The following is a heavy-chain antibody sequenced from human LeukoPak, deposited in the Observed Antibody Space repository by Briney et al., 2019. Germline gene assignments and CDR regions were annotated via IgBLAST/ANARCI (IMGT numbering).Heavy chain of an antibody. CDR3: ASWPRYCSGGSCYGLSRFDP. V-gene: IGHV4-34*01. D-gene: IGHD2-15*01. CDR1: GGSFSGYY. J-gene: IGHJ5*02. Sequence: SETLSLTCAVYGGSFSGYYWSWIRQPPGKGLEWIWEINHSGSTNYNPSLKSRVTISVDTSKNQFSLKLSSVTAADTAVYYCASWPRYCSGGSCYGLSRFDPWGQGTLVTVSS. CDR2: INHSGST.